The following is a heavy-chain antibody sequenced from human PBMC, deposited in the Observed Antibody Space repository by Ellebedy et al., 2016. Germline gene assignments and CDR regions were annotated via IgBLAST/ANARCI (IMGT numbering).Heavy chain of an antibody. D-gene: IGHD4-17*01. V-gene: IGHV3-23*01. J-gene: IGHJ4*02. CDR3: AKDLYGDYGFNY. Sequence: GESLKISCAASGITFSNYAMSWVRQAPGKGLEWVSVISGSGGSTYYADSVKGRFTISRDNSKNTLYLQMNSLRAEDTAVYYCAKDLYGDYGFNYWGQGTLVTVSS. CDR2: ISGSGGST. CDR1: GITFSNYA.